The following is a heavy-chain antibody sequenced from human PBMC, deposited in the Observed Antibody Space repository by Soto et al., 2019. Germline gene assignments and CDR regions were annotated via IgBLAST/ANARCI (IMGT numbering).Heavy chain of an antibody. CDR1: GFTFTSYA. CDR2: ISYDGSNK. V-gene: IGHV3-30-3*01. Sequence: GGSLRLSCAASGFTFTSYAMHWVRQAPGKGLEWVAVISYDGSNKYYADSVKGRFTISRDNSKNTLYLQMNSLRAEDTAVYYCARDLKSGRYPKAYYYYYGMDVWGQGTTVTVSS. J-gene: IGHJ6*02. CDR3: ARDLKSGRYPKAYYYYYGMDV. D-gene: IGHD1-26*01.